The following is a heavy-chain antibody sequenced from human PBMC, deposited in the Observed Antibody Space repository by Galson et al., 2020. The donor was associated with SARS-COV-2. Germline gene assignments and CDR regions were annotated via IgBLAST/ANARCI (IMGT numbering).Heavy chain of an antibody. Sequence: SETLSLTCSVSGGSVSSGNFYWSWIRQSPGKGLEWIAYISYSGATNYSPSLKGRVTISSDASKNQFSLIVHSVTAADAAVYYCARATGVFYHYYYYMDFWGKGTTVSVSS. CDR1: GGSVSSGNFY. J-gene: IGHJ6*03. V-gene: IGHV4-61*01. CDR3: ARATGVFYHYYYYMDF. CDR2: ISYSGAT. D-gene: IGHD3-10*01.